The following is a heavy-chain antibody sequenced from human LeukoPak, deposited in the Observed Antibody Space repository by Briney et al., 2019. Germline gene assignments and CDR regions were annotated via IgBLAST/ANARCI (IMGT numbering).Heavy chain of an antibody. Sequence: SETLSLTCAVYGGSFSGYYWSWIRQPPGKGLEWIGEINHSGSTNYNPSLKSRVTMSVDTSKNQFSLKLSSVTAADTAVYYCARWKVREESYFDYWGQGTLVTVSS. CDR2: INHSGST. J-gene: IGHJ4*02. CDR1: GGSFSGYY. D-gene: IGHD1-1*01. CDR3: ARWKVREESYFDY. V-gene: IGHV4-34*01.